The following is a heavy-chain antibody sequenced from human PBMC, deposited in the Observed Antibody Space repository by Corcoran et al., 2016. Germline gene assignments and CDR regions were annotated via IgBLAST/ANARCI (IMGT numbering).Heavy chain of an antibody. V-gene: IGHV1-69*01. Sequence: QVQLVQSGAEVKKPGSSVKVSCKASGGTFSSYAISWVRQAPGQGLEWMGGIIPIFGTANYAQKFQGRVTITADESTSTAYMELSSLRSEDTAVYYCARGWLGYCSSTSCPYYYGMDVWGQGTTVTVSS. J-gene: IGHJ6*02. D-gene: IGHD2-2*01. CDR1: GGTFSSYA. CDR3: ARGWLGYCSSTSCPYYYGMDV. CDR2: IIPIFGTA.